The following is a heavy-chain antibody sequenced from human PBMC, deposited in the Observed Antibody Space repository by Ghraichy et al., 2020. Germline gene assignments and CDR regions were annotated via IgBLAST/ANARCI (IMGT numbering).Heavy chain of an antibody. Sequence: GGSLRLSCAASGFTFSSFGMSWVRQAPGKGLEWVSSLSDSGGNTYYADSVEGRFSISRDNAKNTLYMQMSSLRAEDTAIYYCAKVSIEAGSIFDYWGQGTLVSVSS. D-gene: IGHD6-13*01. J-gene: IGHJ4*02. CDR2: LSDSGGNT. V-gene: IGHV3-23*01. CDR1: GFTFSSFG. CDR3: AKVSIEAGSIFDY.